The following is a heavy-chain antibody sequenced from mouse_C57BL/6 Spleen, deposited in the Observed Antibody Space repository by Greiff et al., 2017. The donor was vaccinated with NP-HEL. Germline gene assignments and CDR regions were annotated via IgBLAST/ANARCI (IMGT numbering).Heavy chain of an antibody. J-gene: IGHJ2*01. CDR3: ARAGGYDPSYYFDY. Sequence: EVKLMESGGGLVKPGGSLKLSCAASGFTFSDYGMHWVRQAPEKGLEWVAYISSGSSTIYYADTVKGRFTISRDNAKNTLFLQMTSLRSEDTAMYYCARAGGYDPSYYFDYWGQGTTRTVSS. CDR1: GFTFSDYG. V-gene: IGHV5-17*01. D-gene: IGHD2-2*01. CDR2: ISSGSSTI.